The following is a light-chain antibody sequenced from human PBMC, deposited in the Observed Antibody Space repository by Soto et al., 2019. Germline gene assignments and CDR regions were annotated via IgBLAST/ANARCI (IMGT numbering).Light chain of an antibody. CDR1: QSISSY. V-gene: IGKV1-39*01. CDR2: AAS. Sequence: DIQMTQSPSSLSASVGDRVTITCRASQSISSYLNWYQQKPGKAPKLLIYAASSLQSGVPSRFSGSGSGTDFTLTITSLQPEDVATYYCQQSYSTPPITFCQGTRLEIK. J-gene: IGKJ5*01. CDR3: QQSYSTPPIT.